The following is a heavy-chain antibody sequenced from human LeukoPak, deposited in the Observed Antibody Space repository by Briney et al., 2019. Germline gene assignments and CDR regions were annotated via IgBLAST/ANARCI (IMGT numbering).Heavy chain of an antibody. D-gene: IGHD4-23*01. CDR2: IIPIFGTA. V-gene: IGHV1-69*13. J-gene: IGHJ5*02. Sequence: EASVKVSCKASGGTFSSYAISWVRQAPGQGLEWMGGIIPIFGTANYAQKFQGRVTITADESTSTAYMELSSLRSEDTAVYYCAVERVTPDGWFDPWGQGTLVTVSS. CDR1: GGTFSSYA. CDR3: AVERVTPDGWFDP.